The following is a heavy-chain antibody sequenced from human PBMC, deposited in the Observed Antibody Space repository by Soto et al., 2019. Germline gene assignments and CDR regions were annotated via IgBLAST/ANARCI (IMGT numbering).Heavy chain of an antibody. CDR3: AKEGLTVAGPPYFDY. D-gene: IGHD6-19*01. V-gene: IGHV3-9*01. CDR2: ISWNSGSI. J-gene: IGHJ4*02. CDR1: GFTFDDYA. Sequence: PGGSLRLSCAASGFTFDDYAMHWVRQAPGKGLEWVSGISWNSGSIGYADSVKGRFTISRDNAKNSLYLQMNSLRAEDTALYYCAKEGLTVAGPPYFDYWGQGTLVTVSS.